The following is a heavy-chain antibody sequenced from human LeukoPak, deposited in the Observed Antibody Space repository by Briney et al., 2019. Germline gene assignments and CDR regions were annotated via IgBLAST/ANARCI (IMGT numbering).Heavy chain of an antibody. CDR1: GGSITSYY. D-gene: IGHD2/OR15-2a*01. J-gene: IGHJ5*02. CDR2: IYDSGRT. CDR3: ARHSEPNSNLLWFDP. V-gene: IGHV4-59*08. Sequence: SETLSLTCIVSGGSITSYYWSWTRQPPRKGLEWIGYIYDSGRTNYNSSLRSRVTISVDTSKNQFSLKLSSVTAADTAVYYCARHSEPNSNLLWFDPWGQGTLVTVPS.